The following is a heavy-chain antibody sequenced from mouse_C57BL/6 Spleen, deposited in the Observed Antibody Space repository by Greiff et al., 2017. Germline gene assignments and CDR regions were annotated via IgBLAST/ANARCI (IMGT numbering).Heavy chain of an antibody. CDR1: GYTFTSYW. V-gene: IGHV1-61*01. D-gene: IGHD1-1*01. CDR2: IYPSDSET. J-gene: IGHJ3*01. CDR3: ARREDYYGSPWFAY. Sequence: QVQLQQPGAELVRPGSSVKLSCKASGYTFTSYWMDWVKQRPGQGLEWIGNIYPSDSETHYNQKFKDKATLTVDKSSSTAYMQLSSLTSEDSAVYCGARREDYYGSPWFAYWGQGTLVTVSA.